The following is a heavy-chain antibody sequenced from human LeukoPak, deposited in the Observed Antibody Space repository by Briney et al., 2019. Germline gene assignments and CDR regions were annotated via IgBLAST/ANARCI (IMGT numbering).Heavy chain of an antibody. CDR2: TAGSGT. CDR1: GFIFSSYA. J-gene: IGHJ5*02. V-gene: IGHV3-23*01. D-gene: IGHD4-17*01. CDR3: AKADYGDSPFDP. Sequence: GGSLRLSCAASGFIFSSYAMKWVRQAPGKGLEWVSTTAGSGTYYADSVKGRFTISRDNSKNTLYLQMNSLRAEDTAVYYCAKADYGDSPFDPWGQGTLVTVSS.